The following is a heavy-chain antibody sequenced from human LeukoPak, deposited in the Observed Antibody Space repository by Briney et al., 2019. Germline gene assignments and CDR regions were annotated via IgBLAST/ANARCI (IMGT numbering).Heavy chain of an antibody. J-gene: IGHJ6*03. D-gene: IGHD2-2*02. V-gene: IGHV4-61*02. Sequence: PSETLSLTCTVSGGSISSGSYYWSWIRQPAGKGLEWIGRIYTSGSTNYNPSLKSRVTISVDTSKNQFSLKLSSVTAADTAVYYCARFGCGSTSCYRAPDYYYYYYMDVWGKGTTVAVSS. CDR1: GGSISSGSYY. CDR2: IYTSGST. CDR3: ARFGCGSTSCYRAPDYYYYYYMDV.